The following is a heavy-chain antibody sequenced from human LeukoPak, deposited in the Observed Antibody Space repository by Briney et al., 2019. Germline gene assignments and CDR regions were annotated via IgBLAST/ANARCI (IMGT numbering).Heavy chain of an antibody. J-gene: IGHJ4*02. CDR3: ARVQDHNYFDY. CDR2: IKQDGSEK. CDR1: GFTFSSYW. D-gene: IGHD2-15*01. Sequence: GGSLRLSCAASGFTFSSYWMSWVRQAPGKGLEWVANIKQDGSEKYYVDSVKGRFTISRDSAKNSLYLQMNSLRAEDTAVYYCARVQDHNYFDYWGQGTLVTVSS. V-gene: IGHV3-7*01.